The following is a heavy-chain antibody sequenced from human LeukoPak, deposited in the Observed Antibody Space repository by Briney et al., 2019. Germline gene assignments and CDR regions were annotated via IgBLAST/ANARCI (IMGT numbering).Heavy chain of an antibody. D-gene: IGHD1-1*01. CDR3: TRDAGHQLSRRNYYAMDV. V-gene: IGHV4-39*07. CDR2: IYSGGSS. CDR1: GGSISSSSYY. J-gene: IGHJ6*02. Sequence: SETLSLTFTVSGGSISSSSYYWGWIRQPPGKELEWIGSIYSGGSSYYNPSLKSRVTISVDTSNNQFSLKVNSVTAADTAVYYCTRDAGHQLSRRNYYAMDVWGQGTTVTVSS.